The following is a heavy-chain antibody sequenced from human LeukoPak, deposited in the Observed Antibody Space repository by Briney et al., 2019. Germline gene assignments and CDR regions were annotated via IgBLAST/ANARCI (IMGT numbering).Heavy chain of an antibody. V-gene: IGHV3-7*01. CDR1: GFTFSRYW. Sequence: GSLRLSCAASGFTFSRYWMSWVRQAPGKGLEWVANIKQDGSEKDYVDSVKGRFTISRDNAKNSLYLQMNSLTAEDTAVYYCARGEYSGSYHVSIDYWGQGTLVTVSS. CDR3: ARGEYSGSYHVSIDY. D-gene: IGHD1-26*01. CDR2: IKQDGSEK. J-gene: IGHJ4*02.